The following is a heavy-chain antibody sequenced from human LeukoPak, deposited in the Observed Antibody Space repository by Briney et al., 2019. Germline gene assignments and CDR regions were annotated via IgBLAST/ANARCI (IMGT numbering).Heavy chain of an antibody. CDR3: ARDRLTNDAFDI. V-gene: IGHV3-74*01. CDR2: INSDGSGT. J-gene: IGHJ3*02. D-gene: IGHD2-8*01. CDR1: GFTFNSYW. Sequence: GGSLRLSCAASGFTFNSYWMHWVRQAPGKGLVRISRINSDGSGTSDADFVKGRFTISRDNSKNTLYLQMNSLRAEDTAMYYCARDRLTNDAFDIWGQGTMVTVSS.